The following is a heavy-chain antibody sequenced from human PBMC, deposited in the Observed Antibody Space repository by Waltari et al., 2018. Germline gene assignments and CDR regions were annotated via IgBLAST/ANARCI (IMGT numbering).Heavy chain of an antibody. Sequence: QVQLVQSGAEVKKPGSSVKVSCKASGGAFSSYAISWVRQAPGPGLGWMGGIIPIFGTANYAQKFQGRVTITTDESTSTAYMELSSLRSEDTAVYYCARMPSDPFLSVDIYYYGMDVWGQGTTVTVSS. J-gene: IGHJ6*02. V-gene: IGHV1-69*05. CDR3: ARMPSDPFLSVDIYYYGMDV. D-gene: IGHD3-9*01. CDR1: GGAFSSYA. CDR2: IIPIFGTA.